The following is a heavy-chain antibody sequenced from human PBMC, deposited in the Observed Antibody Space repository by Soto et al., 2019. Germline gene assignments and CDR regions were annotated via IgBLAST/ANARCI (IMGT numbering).Heavy chain of an antibody. CDR1: GGSISSYY. J-gene: IGHJ4*02. V-gene: IGHV4-59*12. Sequence: SETLSLTCTVSGGSISSYYWSWIRQPPGKGLEWIGYIHYSGTTNYNPSLESRVTISIDTSKNQFSLKVSSVTAADTAVYYCARTEGEPFYYVVYWGQGTLVTVSS. D-gene: IGHD3-16*01. CDR2: IHYSGTT. CDR3: ARTEGEPFYYVVY.